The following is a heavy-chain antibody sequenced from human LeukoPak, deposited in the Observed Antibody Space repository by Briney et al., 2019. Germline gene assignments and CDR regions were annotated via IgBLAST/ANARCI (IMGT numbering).Heavy chain of an antibody. CDR2: ISGNSDRT. CDR3: AKGHGDYVPAEYLQH. V-gene: IGHV3-23*01. J-gene: IGHJ1*01. Sequence: GGSLRLSCAGSGFSFDNYAMTWVRQAPGKGLEGVSSISGNSDRTYYADSVKGRFAIFRDNSKNTVTLQMNSLRAEDTAVYSCAKGHGDYVPAEYLQHWGQGTLVTVSS. D-gene: IGHD4-17*01. CDR1: GFSFDNYA.